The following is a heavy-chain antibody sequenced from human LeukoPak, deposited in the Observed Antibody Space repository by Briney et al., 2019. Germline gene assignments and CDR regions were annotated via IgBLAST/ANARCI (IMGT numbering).Heavy chain of an antibody. J-gene: IGHJ3*02. CDR3: AREVGAHDAFDI. Sequence: SVKVSCKASGYSFTNYAMHWVRQAPGQGLEWMGGIIPIFGTANYAQKFQGRVTITADESTSTAYMELSSLRSEDTAVYYCAREVGAHDAFDIWGQGTMVTVSS. V-gene: IGHV1-69*13. CDR1: GYSFTNYA. CDR2: IIPIFGTA. D-gene: IGHD1-26*01.